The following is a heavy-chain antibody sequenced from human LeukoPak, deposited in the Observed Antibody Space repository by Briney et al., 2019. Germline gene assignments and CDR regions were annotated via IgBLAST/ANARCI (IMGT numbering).Heavy chain of an antibody. CDR3: ASLSVTSGYYYYMDV. CDR2: ISSSNSYI. J-gene: IGHJ6*03. CDR1: GFPFTSYW. Sequence: GGSLRLSCAASGFPFTSYWMVWVRQAPGKGLEWVSSISSSNSYIYYADSVKGRFTISRDNAKNSLYLQMNSLRAEDTAVYYCASLSVTSGYYYYMDVWGKGTTVTVSS. V-gene: IGHV3-21*01. D-gene: IGHD4-17*01.